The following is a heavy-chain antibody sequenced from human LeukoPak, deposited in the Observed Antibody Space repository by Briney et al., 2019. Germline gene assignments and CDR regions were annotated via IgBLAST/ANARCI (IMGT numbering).Heavy chain of an antibody. Sequence: ASVKVSCKASGYTFTGYYMHWVRQAPGQGLEWMGIINPSGGSTGYAQKFQGRVTMTRDTSTSTVYMELSSLRSEDTAVYYCARGALSTHAAHYWGQGTLVTVSS. CDR2: INPSGGST. CDR1: GYTFTGYY. J-gene: IGHJ4*02. V-gene: IGHV1-46*01. CDR3: ARGALSTHAAHY. D-gene: IGHD5/OR15-5a*01.